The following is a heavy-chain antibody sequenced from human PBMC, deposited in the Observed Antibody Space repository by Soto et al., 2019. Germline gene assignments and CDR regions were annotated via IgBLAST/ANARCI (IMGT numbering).Heavy chain of an antibody. J-gene: IGHJ6*02. D-gene: IGHD6-13*01. CDR3: ARGCSSSWYHGYHYYGMDV. CDR2: IWYDGSNT. V-gene: IGHV3-33*01. CDR1: GFTFSSYG. Sequence: GESLRLSCAVSGFTFSSYGMPWVRQGPGKGLEWVAVIWYDGSNTYYADSVKGRVTISRDNSKNTLYLQMSSLRAEDTAVYYCARGCSSSWYHGYHYYGMDVWGQGTMVTVSS.